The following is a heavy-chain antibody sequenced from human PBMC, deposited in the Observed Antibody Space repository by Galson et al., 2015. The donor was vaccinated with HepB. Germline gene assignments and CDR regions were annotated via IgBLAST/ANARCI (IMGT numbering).Heavy chain of an antibody. J-gene: IGHJ4*02. CDR3: SRVDYDSSGYFLAYYFAF. CDR1: GFIFRDYA. D-gene: IGHD3-22*01. Sequence: SLRLSCAASGFIFRDYAMIWFRQAPGKGLEWVGFIRTKTSGGTTQYAASVRDRFTISRDDSKAIAYLQMDSLRAEDTAVYYCSRVDYDSSGYFLAYYFAFWGRGTLVTVSS. CDR2: IRTKTSGGTT. V-gene: IGHV3-49*03.